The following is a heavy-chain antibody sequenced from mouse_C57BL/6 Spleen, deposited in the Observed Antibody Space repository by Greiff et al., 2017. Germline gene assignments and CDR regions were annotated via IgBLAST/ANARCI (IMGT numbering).Heavy chain of an antibody. CDR2: IYPGDGDT. V-gene: IGHV1-80*01. Sequence: VKLMESGAELVKPGASVKISCKASGYAFSSYWMNWVKQRPGKGLEWIGQIYPGDGDTNYNGKFKGKATLTADKYSSTAYMPLSSLTSEDSAVYFCARRGGRVFDYWGQGTTLTVSS. CDR3: ARRGGRVFDY. J-gene: IGHJ2*01. CDR1: GYAFSSYW.